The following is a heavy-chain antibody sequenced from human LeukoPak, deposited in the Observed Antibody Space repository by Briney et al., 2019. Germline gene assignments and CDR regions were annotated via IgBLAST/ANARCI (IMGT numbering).Heavy chain of an antibody. Sequence: SETLSLTCTVSGGSISGGGYYWSWIRQHPGKGLEWIGYIYYSGSTYYNPSLKSLLTISVDRSKNQFSLKLSSVTAADTAVYYCARTYYFGSGSYLSPDRHPRYFDYWGQGTLVTVSS. CDR1: GGSISGGGYY. J-gene: IGHJ4*02. V-gene: IGHV4-31*01. D-gene: IGHD3-10*01. CDR3: ARTYYFGSGSYLSPDRHPRYFDY. CDR2: IYYSGST.